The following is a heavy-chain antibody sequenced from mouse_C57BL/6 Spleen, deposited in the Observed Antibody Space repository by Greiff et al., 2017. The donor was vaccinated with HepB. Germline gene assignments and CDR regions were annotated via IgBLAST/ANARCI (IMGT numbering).Heavy chain of an antibody. CDR2: FHPYNDDT. J-gene: IGHJ1*03. CDR1: GYTFTTYP. V-gene: IGHV1-47*01. D-gene: IGHD1-1*01. CDR3: TRGGYYGSSYGYFDV. Sequence: QVQLQQSGAELVKPGASVKMSCKASGYTFTTYPIEWMKQNHGKSLEWIGNFHPYNDDTKHNEKFKGKATLTVEKSSSTVYLELSRLTSDDSAVYYCTRGGYYGSSYGYFDVWGTGTTVTVSS.